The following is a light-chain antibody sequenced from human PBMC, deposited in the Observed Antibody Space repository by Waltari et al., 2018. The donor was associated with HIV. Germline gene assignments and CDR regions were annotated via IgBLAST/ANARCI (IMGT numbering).Light chain of an antibody. V-gene: IGLV1-44*01. Sequence: QSLLTQPPSASGTPGQRVTISCSGGTANIGTNTVNWYKQLPGTAPTHLIFSDNLRRSGVSARFSGSKSGTSASLAISGLRSDDEAKFRCASWDASLDGWVFGGGTQLTVL. J-gene: IGLJ3*02. CDR2: SDN. CDR1: TANIGTNT. CDR3: ASWDASLDGWV.